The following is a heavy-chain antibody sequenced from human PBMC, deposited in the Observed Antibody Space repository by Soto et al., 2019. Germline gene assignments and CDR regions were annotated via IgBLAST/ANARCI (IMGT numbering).Heavy chain of an antibody. D-gene: IGHD3-16*01. CDR2: TKNKANSYTT. V-gene: IGHV3-72*01. Sequence: PAGSLRLSCAASGFTFSDRYMDWVRQAPGKGLEWVGRTKNKANSYTTEYAASVKGRFTISRDDSRNSVYLQMNSLKTDDTAVYYCTIEGAYPGPDFDYWGQGTLVTVSS. J-gene: IGHJ4*02. CDR3: TIEGAYPGPDFDY. CDR1: GFTFSDRY.